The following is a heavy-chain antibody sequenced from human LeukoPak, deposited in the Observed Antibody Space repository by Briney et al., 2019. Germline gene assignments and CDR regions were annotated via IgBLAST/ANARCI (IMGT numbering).Heavy chain of an antibody. CDR2: IGSSGSTV. Sequence: PGGSLRLCCAASGFTFSAYEMNWVRHAPGKGLEWVSYIGSSGSTVYYADSVKGRFTISRDNAKNSLYMQMESLRDEDTAIYYCARDILVYSNSPDALDIWGQGTMVTVSS. CDR3: ARDILVYSNSPDALDI. V-gene: IGHV3-48*03. J-gene: IGHJ3*02. CDR1: GFTFSAYE. D-gene: IGHD2-8*01.